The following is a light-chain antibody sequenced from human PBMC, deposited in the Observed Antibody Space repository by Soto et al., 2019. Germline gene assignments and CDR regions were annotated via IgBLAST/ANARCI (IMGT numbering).Light chain of an antibody. CDR2: EVS. V-gene: IGLV2-14*01. CDR1: STDIGAYDY. J-gene: IGLJ2*01. CDR3: SSYTTTSSRV. Sequence: QSALTQPASVSGSPGQLITISCTGTSTDIGAYDYVSWYQQHPGEGPKVIIYEVSNRPSGVSHRFSGSKSGNTASLTISGLQAEDEADYYCSSYTTTSSRVFGGGTKVTVL.